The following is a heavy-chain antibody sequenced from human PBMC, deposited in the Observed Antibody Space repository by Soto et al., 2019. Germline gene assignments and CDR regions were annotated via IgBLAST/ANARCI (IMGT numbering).Heavy chain of an antibody. CDR1: GDSIRNGY. D-gene: IGHD2-2*01. Sequence: SETLSLTSTVPGDSIRNGYWSWIRQPPGKGLEWIGFIYHSGNAKYNPSLKSRVAMSVDSSKNQISLSLNSVTAADSAVYFCARAHAPTLPFDSWGQGTLVTVSS. CDR2: IYHSGNA. V-gene: IGHV4-59*13. J-gene: IGHJ4*02. CDR3: ARAHAPTLPFDS.